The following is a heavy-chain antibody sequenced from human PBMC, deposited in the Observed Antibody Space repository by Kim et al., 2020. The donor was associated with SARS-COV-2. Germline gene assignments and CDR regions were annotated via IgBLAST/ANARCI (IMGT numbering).Heavy chain of an antibody. J-gene: IGHJ4*02. CDR3: ARETGTAVAGTGGFDY. V-gene: IGHV3-30*04. D-gene: IGHD6-19*01. Sequence: SVKGRLTNSRDKSKHTLYLQMNSLRAEDTAVYYCARETGTAVAGTGGFDYWGQGTLVTVSS.